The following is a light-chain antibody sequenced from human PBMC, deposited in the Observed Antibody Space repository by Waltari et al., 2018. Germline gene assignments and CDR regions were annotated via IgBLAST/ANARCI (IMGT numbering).Light chain of an antibody. CDR3: QQYDNWRSIT. Sequence: EILMTQSPATLSLSPGERATLSSRASQTVSSNLAWYQQKPGQAPRLLIYDASTRATGIPARFSGSGSGTEFTLTISSLQSEDFALYYCQQYDNWRSITFGQGTRLEIK. J-gene: IGKJ5*01. CDR2: DAS. CDR1: QTVSSN. V-gene: IGKV3-15*01.